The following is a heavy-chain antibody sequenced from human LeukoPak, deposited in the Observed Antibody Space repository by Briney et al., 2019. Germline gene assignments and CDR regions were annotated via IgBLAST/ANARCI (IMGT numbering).Heavy chain of an antibody. V-gene: IGHV3-74*01. Sequence: GGSLSLSCAASGFTFSNYSLHWVRQAPGKGLVWVSRINSGGSSTSYADSVKGRFTISRDNAKNTLYLQMNSLRAEDTAVYYCARALLRYSDWFLDSWGHGIVVTVSS. CDR1: GFTFSNYS. CDR3: ARALLRYSDWFLDS. CDR2: INSGGSST. D-gene: IGHD3-9*01. J-gene: IGHJ5*01.